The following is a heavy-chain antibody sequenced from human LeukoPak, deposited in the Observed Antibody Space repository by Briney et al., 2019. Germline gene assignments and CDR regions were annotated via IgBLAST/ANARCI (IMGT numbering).Heavy chain of an antibody. J-gene: IGHJ5*02. D-gene: IGHD2-15*01. V-gene: IGHV1-18*01. Sequence: ASVKVSCKASGYTFTSYGITWVRQAPGQGLEWMGWITTYNGNTYYAQNFQGRVTMTADTSTSTAHMEVRSLRSDDTAVYYCARLSPPIASFCSGGTCYSGGFDPWGQGTLVTVSS. CDR1: GYTFTSYG. CDR2: ITTYNGNT. CDR3: ARLSPPIASFCSGGTCYSGGFDP.